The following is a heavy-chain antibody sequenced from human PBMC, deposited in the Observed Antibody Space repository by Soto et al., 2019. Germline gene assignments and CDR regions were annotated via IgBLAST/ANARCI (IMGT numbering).Heavy chain of an antibody. Sequence: GSLRLSGAASVFTFAYYHMHWVRQAPGKGLEWVAVISSDGSNKYYSDSVKGRFTISRDNSTNRLYLQMNSLRPDDTATYYCAKSLSDYHFDYWGQGTLVTVSS. CDR2: ISSDGSNK. J-gene: IGHJ4*02. V-gene: IGHV3-30*18. CDR1: VFTFAYYH. D-gene: IGHD4-17*01. CDR3: AKSLSDYHFDY.